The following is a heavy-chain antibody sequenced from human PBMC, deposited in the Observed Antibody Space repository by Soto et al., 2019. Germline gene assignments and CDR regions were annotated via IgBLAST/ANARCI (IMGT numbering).Heavy chain of an antibody. J-gene: IGHJ4*02. Sequence: GGSLRLSCTASGFTFNRHAMTWVRQAPGKGLEWVSGLSDSGGSIYYADSVKGRFTISRDNSMNTLYLQMNSLRAEDTAVYYCAKNPGYYYDSTGYHFDYWGQGILVTVSS. D-gene: IGHD3-22*01. CDR2: LSDSGGSI. CDR3: AKNPGYYYDSTGYHFDY. V-gene: IGHV3-23*01. CDR1: GFTFNRHA.